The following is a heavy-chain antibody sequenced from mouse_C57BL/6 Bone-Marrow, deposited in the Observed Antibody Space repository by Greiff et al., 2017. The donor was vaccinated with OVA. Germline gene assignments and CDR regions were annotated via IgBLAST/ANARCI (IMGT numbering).Heavy chain of an antibody. CDR2: INPYNGGT. CDR3: AREGNWAFDY. D-gene: IGHD4-1*01. J-gene: IGHJ2*01. V-gene: IGHV1-19*01. Sequence: VQLQQSGPVLVKPGASVKMSCKASGYTFTDYYMNWVKQSHGKSLEWIGVINPYNGGTSYNQKFKGKATLTVDKSSSTAYMELNSLTSEDSAVYYCAREGNWAFDYWGQGTTLTVSS. CDR1: GYTFTDYY.